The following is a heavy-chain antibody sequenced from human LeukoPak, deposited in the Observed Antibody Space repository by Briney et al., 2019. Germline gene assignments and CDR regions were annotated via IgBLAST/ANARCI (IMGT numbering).Heavy chain of an antibody. CDR2: IYYSGST. D-gene: IGHD6-19*01. J-gene: IGHJ4*02. CDR3: AGSIGAVAGPFDY. Sequence: TSETLSLTCTVSGGSISSYYWSWIRQPPGKGLEWIRYIYYSGSTNYNPSLKSRVTISVDTSKNQFSLKLSSVTAADTAVYYCAGSIGAVAGPFDYWGQGTLVTVSS. CDR1: GGSISSYY. V-gene: IGHV4-59*01.